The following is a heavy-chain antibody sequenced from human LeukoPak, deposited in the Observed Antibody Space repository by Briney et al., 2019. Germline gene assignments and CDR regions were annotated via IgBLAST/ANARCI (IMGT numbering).Heavy chain of an antibody. CDR2: INPNSGGT. Sequence: GASVKVSCKASGYTFIGYYMHWVRQAPGQGLEWMGWINPNSGGTNYAQKFQGRVTMTRDTSISTAYMELSRLRSDDTAVYYCARDESCSSTSCSDYWGQGTLVTVSS. CDR3: ARDESCSSTSCSDY. V-gene: IGHV1-2*02. J-gene: IGHJ4*02. D-gene: IGHD2-2*01. CDR1: GYTFIGYY.